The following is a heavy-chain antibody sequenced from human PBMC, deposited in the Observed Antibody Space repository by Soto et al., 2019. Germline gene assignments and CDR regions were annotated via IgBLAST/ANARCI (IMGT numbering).Heavy chain of an antibody. Sequence: RGSLRLSCAASGFTFSSYAMIWVRQAPGKGLEWVSAISGSGGSTYYADSVKGRFTISRDNSKNTLYLQMNSLRAEDTAVYYCAKGRLVVPAESWFDPWGQGTLVTVSS. CDR2: ISGSGGST. CDR1: GFTFSSYA. D-gene: IGHD2-2*01. CDR3: AKGRLVVPAESWFDP. V-gene: IGHV3-23*01. J-gene: IGHJ5*02.